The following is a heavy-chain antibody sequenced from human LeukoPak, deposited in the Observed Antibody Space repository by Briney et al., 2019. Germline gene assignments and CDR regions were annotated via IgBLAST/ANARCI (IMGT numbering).Heavy chain of an antibody. V-gene: IGHV3-33*01. D-gene: IGHD2-2*01. Sequence: GGSLRLSCAASGFTFSSYVMHWVRQAPGKGLEWVAVIRYDGSNKNYADSVKGRFTISRGNSKNTLYLQMNSLRAEDTAVYYCARDRAAAMEYYYMDVWGKGTMVTVSS. J-gene: IGHJ6*03. CDR1: GFTFSSYV. CDR2: IRYDGSNK. CDR3: ARDRAAAMEYYYMDV.